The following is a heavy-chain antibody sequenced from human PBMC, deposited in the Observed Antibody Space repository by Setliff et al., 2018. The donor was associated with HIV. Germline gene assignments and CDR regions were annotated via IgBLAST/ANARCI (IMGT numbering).Heavy chain of an antibody. CDR2: IYSSGTT. CDR1: GGSINNYY. Sequence: SETLSLTCSVSGGSINNYYWIWIRQPAGKGLEWIGHIYSSGTTNYNPSLKSRVTMPVDTSKNQFSLRLSSVTAADTGVYYCARTKLVDTAIRYHYDGLDVWGQGTTVTVSS. D-gene: IGHD5-18*01. CDR3: ARTKLVDTAIRYHYDGLDV. V-gene: IGHV4-4*07. J-gene: IGHJ6*02.